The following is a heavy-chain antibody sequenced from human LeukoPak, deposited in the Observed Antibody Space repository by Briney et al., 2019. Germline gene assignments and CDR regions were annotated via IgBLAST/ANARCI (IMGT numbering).Heavy chain of an antibody. CDR2: IYADGVT. CDR1: GFAVSDND. D-gene: IGHD6-6*01. J-gene: IGHJ4*02. CDR3: ARRSVPGRPGY. Sequence: PGGSLRLSCAASGFAVSDNDIQWVRQAPGKGLEWVSLIYADGVTHYTDSVQGRFSISRDNSGNTVYLQMNSLRGEDTAVYYCARRSVPGRPGYWGQGTLVTVSS. V-gene: IGHV3-66*04.